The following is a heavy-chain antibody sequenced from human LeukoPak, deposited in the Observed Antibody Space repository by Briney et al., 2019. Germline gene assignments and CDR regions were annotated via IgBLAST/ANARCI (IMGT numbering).Heavy chain of an antibody. CDR2: VYFTGGNT. CDR3: ARDRGGFGEPPGLSLDF. D-gene: IGHD3-10*01. CDR1: GGSISSGGYY. V-gene: IGHV4-30-4*01. J-gene: IGHJ4*02. Sequence: PSETLSLTCTVSGGSISSGGYYWSWIRQPPGKGLEWIGYVYFTGGNTYYNPSLKSRVTMSIDTSKSQFSLKLTSVTAADTAVYFCARDRGGFGEPPGLSLDFWGPGSLVTVSS.